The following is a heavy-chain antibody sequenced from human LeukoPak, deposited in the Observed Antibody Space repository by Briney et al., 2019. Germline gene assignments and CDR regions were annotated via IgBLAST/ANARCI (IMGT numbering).Heavy chain of an antibody. Sequence: GVSVKVSCKASGYTLIGYYLHCVRQAPGQGLEWMGWINPHNGDTNYAQKFQGRVTMTRDTSITTAYMDLSRLKSDDTAVYYCATVRDIVVGGGPYYFDYWGQGTLVTVSS. CDR3: ATVRDIVVGGGPYYFDY. CDR1: GYTLIGYY. CDR2: INPHNGDT. J-gene: IGHJ4*02. D-gene: IGHD2-15*01. V-gene: IGHV1-2*02.